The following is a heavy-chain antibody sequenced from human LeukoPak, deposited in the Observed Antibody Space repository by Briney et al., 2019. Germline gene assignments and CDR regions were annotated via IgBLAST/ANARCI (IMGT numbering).Heavy chain of an antibody. V-gene: IGHV1-46*01. D-gene: IGHD5-24*01. CDR1: GYTLTTYF. J-gene: IGHJ4*02. CDR3: ARGFRHGRGDY. CDR2: INPNGGST. Sequence: ASVKVSFKASGYTLTTYFMHWVRQAPGQGLEWMGIINPNGGSTSYAQRFQDRVTITRDTSTSTVYMELNSLRSEDTAVYYCARGFRHGRGDYWGQGSLVTVSS.